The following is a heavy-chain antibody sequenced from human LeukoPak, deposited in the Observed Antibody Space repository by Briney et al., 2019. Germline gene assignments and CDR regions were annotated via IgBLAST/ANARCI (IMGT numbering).Heavy chain of an antibody. CDR1: GFTFSCCG. J-gene: IGHJ4*02. CDR3: AKVYYDFWSGYDY. D-gene: IGHD3-3*01. Sequence: PGGSLRLSCAASGFTFSCCGMNWVRQAPGKGLGWVSAISGSGGSTYYADSVKGRFTISRDNSKNTLYLQMNSLRAEDTAVYYCAKVYYDFWSGYDYWGQGTLVTVSS. CDR2: ISGSGGST. V-gene: IGHV3-23*01.